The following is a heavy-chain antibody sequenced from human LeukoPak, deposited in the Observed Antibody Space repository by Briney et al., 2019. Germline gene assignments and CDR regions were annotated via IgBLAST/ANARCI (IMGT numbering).Heavy chain of an antibody. CDR3: AREEVDSNSYYYGMDV. Sequence: GGSLRLSCAASGFTFSDYYMSWTRQAPGKGLEWVSYISSSGSTIYYADSVKGRFTISRDNAKNSLYLQMNSLRAEDTAVYYCAREEVDSNSYYYGMDVWGQGTTVTVSS. CDR1: GFTFSDYY. J-gene: IGHJ6*02. D-gene: IGHD6-6*01. V-gene: IGHV3-11*01. CDR2: ISSSGSTI.